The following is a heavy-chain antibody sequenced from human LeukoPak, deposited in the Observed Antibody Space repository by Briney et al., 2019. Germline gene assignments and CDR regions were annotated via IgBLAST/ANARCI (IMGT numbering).Heavy chain of an antibody. CDR2: ISWNSGSI. CDR3: AKASGVVIGPDY. D-gene: IGHD3-3*01. CDR1: GFTFDDYA. V-gene: IGHV3-9*01. J-gene: IGHJ4*02. Sequence: PGGSLRLSCAASGFTFDDYAMHWVRQAPGKGLEWVSGISWNSGSIGYADSVKGRFTISRDNAKNSLYLQMNSLRAEDTALYYCAKASGVVIGPDYWGQGTLVTVSS.